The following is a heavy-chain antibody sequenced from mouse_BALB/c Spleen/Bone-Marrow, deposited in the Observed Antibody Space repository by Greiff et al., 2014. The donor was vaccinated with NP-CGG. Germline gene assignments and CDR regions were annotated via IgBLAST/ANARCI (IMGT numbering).Heavy chain of an antibody. CDR2: IDPENGNI. V-gene: IGHV14-1*02. CDR1: GFNIKDYY. Sequence: EVQLVESGAELVRPGALVRLSCKASGFNIKDYYMYWVKQRPEQGLEWIGWIDPENGNIIYDPKFQGKASITADTSSNTAYLQRSSLTSEDTAVYYCARSPRNYFDYWGQGSALTVSS. J-gene: IGHJ2*01. CDR3: ARSPRNYFDY.